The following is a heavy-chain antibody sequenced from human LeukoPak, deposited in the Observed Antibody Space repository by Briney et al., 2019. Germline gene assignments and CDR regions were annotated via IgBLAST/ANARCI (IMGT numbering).Heavy chain of an antibody. V-gene: IGHV3-9*01. Sequence: GRSLRLSCAASGFTFDDYAMHWVRQAPGKGLEWVSGISWNSGSIGYADSVEGRFTISRDNAKNSLYLQMNSLRAEDTALYYCAKAGGSWYPDYFDYWGQGTLVTVSS. J-gene: IGHJ4*02. CDR3: AKAGGSWYPDYFDY. CDR1: GFTFDDYA. CDR2: ISWNSGSI. D-gene: IGHD6-13*01.